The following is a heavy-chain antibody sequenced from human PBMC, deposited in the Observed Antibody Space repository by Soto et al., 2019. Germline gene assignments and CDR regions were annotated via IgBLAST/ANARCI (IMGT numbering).Heavy chain of an antibody. Sequence: GEPLKISCKGSGYSFTSYWISWVRQMPGKGLEWMGRIDPSDSYTNYSPSFQGHVTISADKSISTAYLQWSSLKASDTAMYYCARVGYCSSTSCYYYYYGMDVWGQGTTVTVSS. CDR2: IDPSDSYT. J-gene: IGHJ6*02. CDR1: GYSFTSYW. V-gene: IGHV5-10-1*01. D-gene: IGHD2-2*01. CDR3: ARVGYCSSTSCYYYYYGMDV.